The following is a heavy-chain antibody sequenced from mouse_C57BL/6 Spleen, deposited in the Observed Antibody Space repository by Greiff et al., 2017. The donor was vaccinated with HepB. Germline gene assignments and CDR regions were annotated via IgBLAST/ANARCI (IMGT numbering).Heavy chain of an antibody. CDR3: AREGGYGNYEVGAMDY. Sequence: VQLQQPGAELVKPGASVKLSCKASGYTFTSYWMHWVKQRPGQGLEWIGMIHPNSGSTNYNEKFKSKATLTVDKSSSTAYMQLSSLTSEDSAVYYCAREGGYGNYEVGAMDYWGQGTSVTVSS. CDR1: GYTFTSYW. CDR2: IHPNSGST. J-gene: IGHJ4*01. D-gene: IGHD2-1*01. V-gene: IGHV1-64*01.